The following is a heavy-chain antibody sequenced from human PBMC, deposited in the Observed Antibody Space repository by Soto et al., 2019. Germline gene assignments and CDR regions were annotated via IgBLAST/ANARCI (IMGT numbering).Heavy chain of an antibody. V-gene: IGHV3-66*01. Sequence: SLRLSCAASGFTVSSNYMSWVRQAPGKGLEWVSVIYSGGSTYYADSVKGRFTISRDNSKNTLDLQMNSLRAEDTAVYYCAKDTYYHDSSGYYIFDSWGQGTLVTVSS. CDR3: AKDTYYHDSSGYYIFDS. D-gene: IGHD3-22*01. CDR2: IYSGGST. J-gene: IGHJ4*02. CDR1: GFTVSSNY.